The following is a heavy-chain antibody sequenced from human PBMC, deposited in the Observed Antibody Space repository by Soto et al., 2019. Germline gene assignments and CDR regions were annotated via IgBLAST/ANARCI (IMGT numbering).Heavy chain of an antibody. D-gene: IGHD2-21*01. V-gene: IGHV3-53*01. CDR1: GFTVSNNY. CDR2: IHSGGST. CDR3: ARHGGEGTFDY. Sequence: EVQLVESGGGLIQPGGSLRLSCVVSGFTVSNNYMNWVGQAPGKGLEWVSVIHSGGSTFHADSVKGRFTISRDNSKNTVYLQMNRLRAEDTAVYYCARHGGEGTFDYWGQGTLVTVSS. J-gene: IGHJ4*02.